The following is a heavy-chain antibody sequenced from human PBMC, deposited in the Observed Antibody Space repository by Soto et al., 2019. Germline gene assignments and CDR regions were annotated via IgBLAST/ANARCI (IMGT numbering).Heavy chain of an antibody. V-gene: IGHV1-69*13. CDR3: ARSDDYGDKHDY. Sequence: ASVKVSCKASGGTFSSYAISWVRQAPGQGLEWMGGIIPIFGTANYAQKFQGRVTITADESTSTAYMELSSLRSEDTAVYYCARSDDYGDKHDYWGQGTLVTVSS. J-gene: IGHJ4*02. D-gene: IGHD4-17*01. CDR1: GGTFSSYA. CDR2: IIPIFGTA.